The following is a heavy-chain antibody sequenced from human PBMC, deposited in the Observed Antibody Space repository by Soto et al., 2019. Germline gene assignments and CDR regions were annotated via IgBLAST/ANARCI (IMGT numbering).Heavy chain of an antibody. J-gene: IGHJ4*01. D-gene: IGHD1-1*01. CDR1: GYNFNNFY. CDR2: INPNGGST. V-gene: IGHV1-46*02. Sequence: QVQLVQSGAELKKPGASVNISCKASGYNFNNFYIHWVRQTPGQGLEWMGVINPNGGSTNYAPKFQGRLSMARDTSTDTAYMELSSLRSDDTALYYCARVGGYWNPLDYWGHGTLVTVSS. CDR3: ARVGGYWNPLDY.